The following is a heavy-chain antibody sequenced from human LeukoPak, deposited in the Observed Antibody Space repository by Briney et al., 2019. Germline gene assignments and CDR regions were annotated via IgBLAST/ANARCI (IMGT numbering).Heavy chain of an antibody. CDR1: GDSISSYY. CDR2: IHYSGST. D-gene: IGHD1-1*01. CDR3: TRDRTRSTRGAFDI. Sequence: SETLSLTCTVSGDSISSYYWSWIRKPPGKGLEWIGDIHYSGSTNYNPSLKSRVTISGDTSKNQFSLKLSSVTAADTAVYFCTRDRTRSTRGAFDIWGQGTMVTVSS. J-gene: IGHJ3*02. V-gene: IGHV4-59*01.